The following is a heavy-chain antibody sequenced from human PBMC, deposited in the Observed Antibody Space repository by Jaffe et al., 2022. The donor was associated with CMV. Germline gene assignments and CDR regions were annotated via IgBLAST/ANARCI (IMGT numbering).Heavy chain of an antibody. Sequence: EVQLVESGGGLVQPGGSLRLSCAASGFTLSTYSMNWVRQAPGKGLEWISFISSGSSAIFYADSVKGRFTISRDNAKNSLYLQMNSLRDEDSAVYYCARDDPAGGYDEYYFDYWGQGTLVTVSS. J-gene: IGHJ4*02. CDR3: ARDDPAGGYDEYYFDY. CDR1: GFTLSTYS. CDR2: ISSGSSAI. D-gene: IGHD5-12*01. V-gene: IGHV3-48*02.